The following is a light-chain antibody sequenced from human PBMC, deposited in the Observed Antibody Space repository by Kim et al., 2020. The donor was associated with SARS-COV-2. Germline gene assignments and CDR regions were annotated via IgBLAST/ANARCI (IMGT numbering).Light chain of an antibody. CDR1: QSVRSD. CDR3: QQYNKWPPRYT. Sequence: EIVMTQSPATLSVSPGERATLSCRASQSVRSDLAWYQQKPGQAPRLLIYDASTRATGIPDRFSGSGSGTEFTLTISSLQSEDFAAYYCQQYNKWPPRYTFGQGTKLEI. J-gene: IGKJ2*01. V-gene: IGKV3-15*01. CDR2: DAS.